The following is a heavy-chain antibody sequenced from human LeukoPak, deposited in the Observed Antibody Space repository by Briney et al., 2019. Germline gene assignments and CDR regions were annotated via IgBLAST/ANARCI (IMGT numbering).Heavy chain of an antibody. CDR1: VYTFTGYY. CDR3: ANVGDTSDY. V-gene: IGHV1-2*02. CDR2: INPNSGDT. J-gene: IGHJ4*02. Sequence: ASVKVSCKSSVYTFTGYYLHWVRQAPGQGLEWMGWINPNSGDTNYAQKFQGRVTTTRDTSISTAYMELIRLRSDDTAVYYCANVGDTSDYWGQGTLVTVSS. D-gene: IGHD3-16*01.